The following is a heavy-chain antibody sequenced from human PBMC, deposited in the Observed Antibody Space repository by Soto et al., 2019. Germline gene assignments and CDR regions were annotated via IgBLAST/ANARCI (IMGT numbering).Heavy chain of an antibody. Sequence: QVQLQESGPGLVKPSQTLSLTCTVSGGSISSSGYYWSWIRQHPGKALEWIGYIYYSGSTYYNPALKSRVTLSVETSKNQFSLKLTSVTAADTAVYYCARVVGYCSAGNCYPAYWGQGTLVTVSS. CDR2: IYYSGST. V-gene: IGHV4-31*03. CDR1: GGSISSSGYY. CDR3: ARVVGYCSAGNCYPAY. D-gene: IGHD2-15*01. J-gene: IGHJ4*02.